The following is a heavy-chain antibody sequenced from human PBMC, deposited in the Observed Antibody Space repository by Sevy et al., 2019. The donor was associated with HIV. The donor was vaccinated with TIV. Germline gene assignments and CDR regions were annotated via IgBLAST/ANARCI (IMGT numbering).Heavy chain of an antibody. CDR3: ATGRYSSSWYLDY. CDR1: GFTVSSNY. Sequence: GGSLRLSCAASGFTVSSNYMSWVRQAPGKGLEWVSVIYSGGSTYYEDSVKGRFTISRDNSKNTLYLQMKSLRAEDTAVYYCATGRYSSSWYLDYWGQGTLVTVSS. J-gene: IGHJ4*02. CDR2: IYSGGST. D-gene: IGHD6-13*01. V-gene: IGHV3-53*01.